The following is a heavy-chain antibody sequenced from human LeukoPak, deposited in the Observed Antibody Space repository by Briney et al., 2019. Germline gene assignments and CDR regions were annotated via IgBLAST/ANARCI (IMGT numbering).Heavy chain of an antibody. J-gene: IGHJ4*02. Sequence: ASVKVSCKASGYTFTSYYMHWVRQAPGQGLEWMGIINPSGGSTSYAQKFQGRVTMTRDTSTSTVYMELSSLRSEDTAVYYCARDLGICGGNSGDFDYWGQGTLVTVSS. D-gene: IGHD4-23*01. CDR1: GYTFTSYY. V-gene: IGHV1-46*01. CDR2: INPSGGST. CDR3: ARDLGICGGNSGDFDY.